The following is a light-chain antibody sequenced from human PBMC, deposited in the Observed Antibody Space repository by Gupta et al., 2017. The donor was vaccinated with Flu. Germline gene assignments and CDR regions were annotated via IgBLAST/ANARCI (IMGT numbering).Light chain of an antibody. CDR1: QSVGTY. CDR3: QKRSNWPPYT. J-gene: IGKJ2*01. Sequence: EIVLTQSPATLSSSPGERATLSSRASQSVGTYLAWYQQKPGQTPRLLIYDASNRATGIPARFSGSGSGTDFTLTISSLEPEDFAVYYCQKRSNWPPYTFGQGTRLEI. CDR2: DAS. V-gene: IGKV3-11*01.